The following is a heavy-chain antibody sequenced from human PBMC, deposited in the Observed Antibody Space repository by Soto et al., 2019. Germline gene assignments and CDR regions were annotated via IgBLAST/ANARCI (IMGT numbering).Heavy chain of an antibody. CDR1: GGSISSGNY. CDR2: IYHSGST. V-gene: IGHV4-4*02. Sequence: SGTLSLACSVSGGSISSGNYYGSWVRQPPGKGLEWIGEIYHSGSTNYNPSLKSRVTISVDKSKNQFSPKLSSVTAADTAVYYCARVEGRFYYGMDVWGQGTTVTVSS. J-gene: IGHJ6*02. CDR3: ARVEGRFYYGMDV.